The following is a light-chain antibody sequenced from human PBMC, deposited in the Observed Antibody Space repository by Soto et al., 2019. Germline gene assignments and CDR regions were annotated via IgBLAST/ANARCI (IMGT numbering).Light chain of an antibody. CDR1: NRDVGSYNL. CDR3: FSYAGDSVYV. V-gene: IGLV2-23*02. CDR2: EVT. Sequence: QSVLTQPASVSGSPRQSSTISCTGTNRDVGSYNLVSWFQQHPGKAPKLVIYEVTKRPSGGSDRFSGCKSGNTASLTISGLLVEDEPDYYCFSYAGDSVYVFGTGTKCPVL. J-gene: IGLJ1*01.